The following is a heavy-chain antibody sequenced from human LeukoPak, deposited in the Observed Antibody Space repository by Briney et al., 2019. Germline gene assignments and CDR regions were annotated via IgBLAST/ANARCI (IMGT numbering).Heavy chain of an antibody. CDR3: AKGALDVVVPAAIDY. CDR1: GFTFSSYA. Sequence: GGSLRLSCAASGFTFSSYAMSWVRQAPGKGLEWVPAISGSGGSTYYADSVKGRFTISRDNSKNTLYLQMNSLRAEDTAVYYCAKGALDVVVPAAIDYWGQGTLVTVSS. CDR2: ISGSGGST. D-gene: IGHD2-2*01. V-gene: IGHV3-23*01. J-gene: IGHJ4*02.